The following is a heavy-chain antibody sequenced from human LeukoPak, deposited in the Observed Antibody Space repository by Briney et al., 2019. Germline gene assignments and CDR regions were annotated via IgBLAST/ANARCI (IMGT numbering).Heavy chain of an antibody. CDR2: IYYTGST. D-gene: IGHD3-10*01. J-gene: IGHJ4*02. V-gene: IGHV4-59*08. CDR3: ARHKPTGSYPLEL. CDR1: GGSISSYY. Sequence: KSSETLSLTCTVSGGSISSYYWSWLRQPPGKGLEWIGHIYYTGSTNYNPSLRSRLTISVDTSTSQLSLKLSSVTAADTAVYYCARHKPTGSYPLELWGQGTLVTVSS.